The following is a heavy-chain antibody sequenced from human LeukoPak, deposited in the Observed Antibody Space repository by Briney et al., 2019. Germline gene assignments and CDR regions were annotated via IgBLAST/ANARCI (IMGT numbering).Heavy chain of an antibody. D-gene: IGHD2-15*01. V-gene: IGHV3-23*01. Sequence: QPGGSLRLSCAASGFTFSSYAMSWVRQAPGKGLEWVSAISGSGGSTYYADSVKGRFTISRDNSKNTLYLQMNSLRAEDTAVYYCATDIVVVVAAMGSRGQGTQVTVSS. CDR1: GFTFSSYA. CDR2: ISGSGGST. CDR3: ATDIVVVVAAMGS. J-gene: IGHJ4*02.